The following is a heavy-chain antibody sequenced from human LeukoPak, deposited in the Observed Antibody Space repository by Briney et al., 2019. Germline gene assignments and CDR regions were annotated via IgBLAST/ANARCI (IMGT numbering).Heavy chain of an antibody. CDR1: GGSFSGYY. CDR3: ARYSSSWFYFDY. J-gene: IGHJ4*02. Sequence: SETLSLTCAVYGGSFSGYYWSWIRQPPGKGLEWIGYIYYSGSTNYNPSLKSRVTISVDTSKNQFSLKLSSVTAADTAVYYCARYSSSWFYFDYWGQGTLVTVSS. D-gene: IGHD6-13*01. CDR2: IYYSGST. V-gene: IGHV4-59*01.